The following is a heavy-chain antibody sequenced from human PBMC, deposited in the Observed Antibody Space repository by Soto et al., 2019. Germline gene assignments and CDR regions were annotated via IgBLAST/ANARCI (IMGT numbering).Heavy chain of an antibody. CDR2: ISHDGQNI. J-gene: IGHJ4*02. CDR1: GFTFSAYG. Sequence: QVQLVESGGGVVQPGRSLRLSCAASGFTFSAYGMHWVRQAPGKGLEWVAVISHDGQNIKYADSVKGRFTISRDNSRDTLYLQMKYLRIDDAALYDCARDSYYDTGGYYYGSPDYWGQGTLVTVSS. D-gene: IGHD3-22*01. CDR3: ARDSYYDTGGYYYGSPDY. V-gene: IGHV3-30*03.